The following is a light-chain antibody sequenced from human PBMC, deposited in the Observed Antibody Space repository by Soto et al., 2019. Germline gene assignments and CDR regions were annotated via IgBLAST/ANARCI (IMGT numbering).Light chain of an antibody. Sequence: DIQMTESPSSLSASVGDRVTITCRASQSISSYLSWYQQTPGKAPKLLIFAASSLQSGVPSRFSGSGSGTDFTLTVSNLKNEDFATYYGQQTYTSSITFGLGTRLEIK. CDR2: AAS. J-gene: IGKJ5*01. CDR1: QSISSY. V-gene: IGKV1-39*01. CDR3: QQTYTSSIT.